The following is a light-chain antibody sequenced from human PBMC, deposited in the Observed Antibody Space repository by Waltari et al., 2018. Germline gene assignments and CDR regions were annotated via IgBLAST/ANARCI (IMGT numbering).Light chain of an antibody. Sequence: DIQMTQSPSSLSASVGYRVTITCRASQAISSYLAWYQQKPGKVPKLLIYAASTLQSGVPSRFSGSGSGTDFTLTISSLQPEDVATYYCQKYNSAPPLTFGGGTKVEIK. J-gene: IGKJ4*01. CDR1: QAISSY. CDR2: AAS. CDR3: QKYNSAPPLT. V-gene: IGKV1-27*01.